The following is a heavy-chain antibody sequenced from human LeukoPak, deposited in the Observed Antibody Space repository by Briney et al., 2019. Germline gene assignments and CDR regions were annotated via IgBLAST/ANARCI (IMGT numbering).Heavy chain of an antibody. CDR3: ARDLTHYYDSSGSYYFDY. J-gene: IGHJ4*02. D-gene: IGHD3-22*01. V-gene: IGHV4-59*12. CDR1: GGSISSYY. CDR2: IYYSGST. Sequence: SETLSLTCTVSGGSISSYYWSWIRQPPGKGLEWIGYIYYSGSTNYNPSLKSRVTISVDTSKNQFSLKLSSVTAADTAVYYCARDLTHYYDSSGSYYFDYWGQGTLVTVSS.